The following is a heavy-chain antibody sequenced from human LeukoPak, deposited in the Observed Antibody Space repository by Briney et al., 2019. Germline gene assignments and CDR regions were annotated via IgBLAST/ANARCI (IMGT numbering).Heavy chain of an antibody. D-gene: IGHD3-10*01. V-gene: IGHV1-8*01. CDR1: GYTFTSYD. Sequence: GASVKVSCKASGYTFTSYDINWVRQATGQGLEWMGWMNPNSGNTGYAQKFQGRVTMTRNTSISTAYMELSSLRSEDTAVYYCARGRITMVRGATYYYYGMDVWGQGTTVTVS. CDR3: ARGRITMVRGATYYYYGMDV. CDR2: MNPNSGNT. J-gene: IGHJ6*02.